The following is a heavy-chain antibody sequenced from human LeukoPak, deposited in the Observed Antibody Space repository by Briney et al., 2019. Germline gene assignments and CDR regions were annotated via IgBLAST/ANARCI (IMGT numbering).Heavy chain of an antibody. J-gene: IGHJ4*02. CDR2: IIPIFGTA. D-gene: IGHD2-21*01. CDR1: GGTFSSYA. CDR3: AGHLAYCGGDCCLDY. V-gene: IGHV1-69*05. Sequence: SVKVSCKASGGTFSSYAISWVRQAPGQGLEWMGGIIPIFGTANYAQKFQGRVTITTDESTSTAYMELSSLRSEDTAVYYCAGHLAYCGGDCCLDYWGQGTLVTVSS.